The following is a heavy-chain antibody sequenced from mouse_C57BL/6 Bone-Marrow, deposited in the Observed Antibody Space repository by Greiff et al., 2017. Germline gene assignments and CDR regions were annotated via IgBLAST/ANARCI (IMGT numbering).Heavy chain of an antibody. V-gene: IGHV1-76*01. CDR3: ARILWSNPGGYFDY. CDR1: GYTFTDYY. CDR2: IYPGSGNT. J-gene: IGHJ2*01. D-gene: IGHD1-1*02. Sequence: VQLQQSGAELVRPGASVKLSCKASGYTFTDYYINWVKQRPGQGLEWIARIYPGSGNTYYNEKFKGKATLTAEKSSSTAYMQLSSLTSEDSAVYVCARILWSNPGGYFDYWGQGTTLTVSS.